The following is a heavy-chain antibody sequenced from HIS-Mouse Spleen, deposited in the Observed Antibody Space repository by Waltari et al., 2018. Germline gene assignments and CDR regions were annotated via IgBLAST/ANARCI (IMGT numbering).Heavy chain of an antibody. Sequence: EVQLVESGGGLIQPGGSLRLSCAASGFTVSSNYMSWVRQAPGKGMEWFEVIYSVGRTYYADAVKGRFTISRDNSKNTLYLQMNSLRAEDTAVYYCARDTVIAARSYGMDVWGQGTTVTVSS. D-gene: IGHD6-6*01. CDR3: ARDTVIAARSYGMDV. CDR1: GFTVSSNY. CDR2: IYSVGRT. J-gene: IGHJ6*02. V-gene: IGHV3-53*01.